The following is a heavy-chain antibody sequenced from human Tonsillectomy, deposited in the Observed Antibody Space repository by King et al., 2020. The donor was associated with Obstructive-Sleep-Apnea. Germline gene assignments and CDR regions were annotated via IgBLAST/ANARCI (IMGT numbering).Heavy chain of an antibody. D-gene: IGHD2-21*02. CDR3: ARDLLYCNGDCYDGFDI. Sequence: VKLVESGGGLVQPGGSLRLSCAASGFTFSTYSMNWVRQAPGKGLEWISYISTSSSIVKYADSVKGRFTFSRDNAKNSLYLQMNSLRAEDTAVYYCARDLLYCNGDCYDGFDIWGQGTMVTVSS. V-gene: IGHV3-48*04. CDR2: ISTSSSIV. CDR1: GFTFSTYS. J-gene: IGHJ3*02.